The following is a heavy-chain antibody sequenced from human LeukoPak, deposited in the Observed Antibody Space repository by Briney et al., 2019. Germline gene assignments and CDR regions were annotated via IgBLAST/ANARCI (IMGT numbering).Heavy chain of an antibody. V-gene: IGHV1-46*01. CDR3: ARARTMVTGHYYYGMDV. CDR1: GYTFTSYY. CDR2: INPSGGST. Sequence: ASVKVSCKASGYTFTSYYMHWVRQAPGQELEWMGIINPSGGSTSYAQKFQGRVTMTRDTSTSTVYMELSSLRSEDTAVYYCARARTMVTGHYYYGMDVWGQGTTVTVSS. J-gene: IGHJ6*02. D-gene: IGHD5-18*01.